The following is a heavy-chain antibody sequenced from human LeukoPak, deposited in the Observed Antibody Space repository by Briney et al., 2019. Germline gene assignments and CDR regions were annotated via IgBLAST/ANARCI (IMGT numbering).Heavy chain of an antibody. J-gene: IGHJ4*02. V-gene: IGHV4-38-2*02. CDR3: ARGGWYYFDY. CDR2: IYHSGST. D-gene: IGHD2-15*01. CDR1: GYSISSGYY. Sequence: SETLSLTCTVSGYSISSGYYWGWIRQPPGKGLEWIGSIYHSGSTYYNPSLKSRVTISVDTSKNQFSLKLSSVTAADTAVYCCARGGWYYFDYWGQGTLVTVSS.